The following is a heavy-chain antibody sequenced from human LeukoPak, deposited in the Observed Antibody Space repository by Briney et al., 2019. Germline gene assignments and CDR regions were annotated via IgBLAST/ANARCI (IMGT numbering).Heavy chain of an antibody. CDR1: GGSVSSGSNY. V-gene: IGHV4-61*01. D-gene: IGHD3-22*01. CDR2: IYYSGST. CDR3: ARGPTYYYDSSGYSGAYYYYYGMDV. J-gene: IGHJ6*02. Sequence: SETLSLTCTVSGGSVSSGSNYWSWIRQPPGKRLEWIGYIYYSGSTNYNPSLNSRVTISVDTSKNQFSLKLSSVTAADTAVYYCARGPTYYYDSSGYSGAYYYYYGMDVWGQGTTVTVSS.